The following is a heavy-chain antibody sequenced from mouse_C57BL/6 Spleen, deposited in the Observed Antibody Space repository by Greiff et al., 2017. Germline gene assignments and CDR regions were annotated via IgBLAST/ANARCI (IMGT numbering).Heavy chain of an antibody. V-gene: IGHV3-6*01. J-gene: IGHJ2*01. Sequence: EVQVVESGPGLVKPSQSLSLTCSVTGYSITSGYYWNWIRQFPGNKLEWMGYISYDGSNNYNPSLKNRISITRDPSKNQFFLKLNSVTTEDTATYYCARGNFFDYWGQGTTLTVSS. CDR1: GYSITSGYY. CDR3: ARGNFFDY. CDR2: ISYDGSN.